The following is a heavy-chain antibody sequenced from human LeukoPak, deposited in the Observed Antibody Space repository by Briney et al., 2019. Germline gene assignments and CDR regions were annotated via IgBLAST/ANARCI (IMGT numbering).Heavy chain of an antibody. D-gene: IGHD5-12*01. CDR2: IDSGGRT. CDR3: AREERGSDAFDI. Sequence: GGSLRLSCAASAFTVSNNYMNWVRQAPGKGLEWVSVIDSGGRTYYTDSVKGRFTISRDSSKNTLYLQMNSLRVEDTAVYYCAREERGSDAFDIWGQGTVATVSS. V-gene: IGHV3-53*01. J-gene: IGHJ3*02. CDR1: AFTVSNNY.